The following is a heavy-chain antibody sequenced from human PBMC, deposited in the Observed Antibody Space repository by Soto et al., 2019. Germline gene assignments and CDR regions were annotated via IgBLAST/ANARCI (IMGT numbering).Heavy chain of an antibody. V-gene: IGHV1-69*13. D-gene: IGHD3-22*01. CDR3: ARDRGVVVSTLTYGWAG. J-gene: IGHJ6*02. Sequence: SVKVSCKASGGTFSSYAISWVRQAPGQGLEWMGGIIPIFGTANYAQKFQGRVTITADESTSTAYMELSSLRSEDTAVYYCARDRGVVVSTLTYGWAGWHQGTTATVSS. CDR1: GGTFSSYA. CDR2: IIPIFGTA.